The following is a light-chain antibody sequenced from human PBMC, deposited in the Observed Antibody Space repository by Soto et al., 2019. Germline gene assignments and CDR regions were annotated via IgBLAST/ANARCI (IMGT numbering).Light chain of an antibody. J-gene: IGLJ1*01. Sequence: QSALTKPASVSGSPGQSITISCTGTSSDVGGYNYVSWYQQHPGKAPKLMIYDVSNRPSGVSNRFSGSKSGNTASLTISGLQAEDEADYYCSSYTRSSTLEVFGTGTKVTVL. CDR3: SSYTRSSTLEV. V-gene: IGLV2-14*01. CDR2: DVS. CDR1: SSDVGGYNY.